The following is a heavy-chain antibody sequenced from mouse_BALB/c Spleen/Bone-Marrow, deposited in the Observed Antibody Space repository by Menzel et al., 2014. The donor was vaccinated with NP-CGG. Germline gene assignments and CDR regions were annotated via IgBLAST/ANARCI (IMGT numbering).Heavy chain of an antibody. CDR2: ILPGSGST. J-gene: IGHJ4*01. V-gene: IGHV1-9*01. CDR3: ARAYYVNYDAMDY. Sequence: VQGVESGAELMKPGASMKISCKATGYTFSSYWIEWVKQRPGHGLEWIGEILPGSGSTSYNERFKGKATFTADTSSNTAYMQLSSLTPEDSAVYYCARAYYVNYDAMDYWGQGTSVTVSS. D-gene: IGHD2-10*01. CDR1: GYTFSSYW.